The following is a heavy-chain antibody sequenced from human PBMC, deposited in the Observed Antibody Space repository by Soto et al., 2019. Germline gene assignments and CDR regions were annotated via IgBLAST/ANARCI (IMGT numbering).Heavy chain of an antibody. CDR3: ARDRDDYGDHGGFDP. Sequence: QVQLQESGPGLVKPSETLSLTCKISGGSISSYYWSWIRQAPGKGLEWIGYIYYRGNTNYNPTLKSRATXPTXXSXHQFSLKVNSVTAADTAVYFCARDRDDYGDHGGFDPWGQGILVTVSS. J-gene: IGHJ5*02. D-gene: IGHD4-17*01. CDR2: IYYRGNT. CDR1: GGSISSYY. V-gene: IGHV4-59*01.